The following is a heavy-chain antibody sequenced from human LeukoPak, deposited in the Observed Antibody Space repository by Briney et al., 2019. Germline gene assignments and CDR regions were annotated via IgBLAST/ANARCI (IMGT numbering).Heavy chain of an antibody. CDR1: GYTFAIYD. CDR3: ARDAGMGEDYYDSSGYYYV. J-gene: IGHJ4*02. V-gene: IGHV1-8*03. D-gene: IGHD3-22*01. Sequence: ASVKVSCKASGYTFAIYDINWVRQATGQGLEWMGWMNPDSGNTGYAQKFQGRVTISRNNSISTAYMELRSLRSDDTAVYYCARDAGMGEDYYDSSGYYYVWGQGTLVTVSS. CDR2: MNPDSGNT.